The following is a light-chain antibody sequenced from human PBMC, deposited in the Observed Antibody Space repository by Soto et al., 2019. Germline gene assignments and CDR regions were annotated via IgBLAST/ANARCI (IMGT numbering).Light chain of an antibody. V-gene: IGKV1-5*03. J-gene: IGKJ2*01. CDR3: QQYRDT. CDR1: QSISSW. CDR2: KAS. Sequence: DLQMTQSPFTLSASVGDRVTITCRASQSISSWLAWYQQKPGKAPKLLIYKASSLESGVPSRFSGSGSGTEFTLTISSLQPDDFATYYCQQYRDTFGQGTKLEIK.